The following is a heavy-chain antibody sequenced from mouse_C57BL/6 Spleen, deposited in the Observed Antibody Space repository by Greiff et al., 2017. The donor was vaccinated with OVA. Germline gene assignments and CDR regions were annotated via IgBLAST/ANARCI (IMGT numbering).Heavy chain of an antibody. V-gene: IGHV5-4*01. CDR2: ISDGGSYT. CDR1: GFTFSSYA. J-gene: IGHJ4*01. D-gene: IGHD4-1*01. CDR3: AREGELGRLYYYAMDY. Sequence: EVQGVESGGGLVKPGGSLKLSCAASGFTFSSYAMSWVRQTPEKRLEWVATISDGGSYTYYPDNVKGRFPISRDNAKNNLYLQMSHLKSEDTAMYYCAREGELGRLYYYAMDYWGQGTSVTVSS.